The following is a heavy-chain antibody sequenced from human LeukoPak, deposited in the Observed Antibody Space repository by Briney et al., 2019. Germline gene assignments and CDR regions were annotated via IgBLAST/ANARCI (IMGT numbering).Heavy chain of an antibody. D-gene: IGHD1-26*01. Sequence: GGSLRLSCAASGFTFSSNYMSWVRQAPGKGLEWVSVIYSGGSTYYSDSGTGRFTISRDNSKNTLYIQMNSLRAEDTAVYYCARHSGSTRAFDYWGQGTLVTVSS. V-gene: IGHV3-53*01. J-gene: IGHJ4*02. CDR2: IYSGGST. CDR3: ARHSGSTRAFDY. CDR1: GFTFSSNY.